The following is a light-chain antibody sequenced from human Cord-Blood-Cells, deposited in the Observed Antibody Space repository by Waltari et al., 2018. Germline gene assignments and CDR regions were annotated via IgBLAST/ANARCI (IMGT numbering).Light chain of an antibody. CDR3: QSYGSSNSCV. V-gene: IGLV6-57*01. Sequence: FMLTQPHSVSESPGKTVTISCTRSSGSIASNYVQWYQQRPGSSPTTVIYEDNQRPSGVPDRFSGSIDSSSNSASLTISGLKTEDEADYYCQSYGSSNSCVFGGGTKLTVL. J-gene: IGLJ3*02. CDR2: EDN. CDR1: SGSIASNY.